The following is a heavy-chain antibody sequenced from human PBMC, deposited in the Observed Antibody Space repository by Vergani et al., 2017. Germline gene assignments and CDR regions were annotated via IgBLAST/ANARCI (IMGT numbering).Heavy chain of an antibody. J-gene: IGHJ6*03. V-gene: IGHV4-39*01. CDR1: GGSISSGTYY. CDR2: IYSSGST. D-gene: IGHD2-15*01. Sequence: QLQLQESGPGLVKPSETLSLTCTVSGGSISSGTYYWGWIRQPPGKGLEWIGSIYSSGSTYYNPSLKSRVTMSVDTSKNQFSLKLSSVTAADTAVYYCAXGSARAYYYYYMDVWGKGP. CDR3: AXGSARAYYYYYMDV.